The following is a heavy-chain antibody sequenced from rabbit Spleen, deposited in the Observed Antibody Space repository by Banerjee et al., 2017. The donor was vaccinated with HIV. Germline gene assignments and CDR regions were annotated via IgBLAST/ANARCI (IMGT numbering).Heavy chain of an antibody. CDR3: ARDTGSSFSSYGMDL. CDR1: GFSFSSSDY. Sequence: QEQLEESGGGLVQPEGSLALTCKASGFSFSSSDYICWVRQAPGKGLEWISCIAGSSSGFTYSATWAKGRFTCSKTSSTTVTLQMTSLTVADTATYFCARDTGSSFSSYGMDLWGPGPLVTVS. V-gene: IGHV1S45*01. D-gene: IGHD8-1*01. J-gene: IGHJ6*01. CDR2: IAGSSSGFT.